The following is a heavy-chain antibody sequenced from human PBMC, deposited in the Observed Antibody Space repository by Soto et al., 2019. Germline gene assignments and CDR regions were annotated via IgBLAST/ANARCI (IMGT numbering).Heavy chain of an antibody. D-gene: IGHD2-15*01. V-gene: IGHV4-34*01. CDR1: GGSFSGYY. Sequence: QVQLQQWGAGLLKPSETLSLTCAVYGGSFSGYYWSWIRQPPGKGLEWIGEINHSGSTNYNPSLKSRVTISVDTSKNQFSLKLSSVTAADTAVYYCARAPGYCSGGSCSADYYYYGMDVWGQGTTVTVSS. CDR3: ARAPGYCSGGSCSADYYYYGMDV. CDR2: INHSGST. J-gene: IGHJ6*02.